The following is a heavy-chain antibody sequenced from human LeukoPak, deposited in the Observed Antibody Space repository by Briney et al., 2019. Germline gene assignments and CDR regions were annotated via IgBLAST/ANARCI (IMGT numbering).Heavy chain of an antibody. CDR2: IYPGNSDT. V-gene: IGHV5-51*01. CDR1: GYSFTNDW. D-gene: IGHD4-23*01. CDR3: AREGAVGESYFRH. J-gene: IGHJ1*01. Sequence: GESLKISCKGSGYSFTNDWIGWVRQMPGKGLEWMAIIYPGNSDTTYSPSFQGQVTISADKSISTAYLQWSSLKASDTAMYYCAREGAVGESYFRHWGQGTLVTVSS.